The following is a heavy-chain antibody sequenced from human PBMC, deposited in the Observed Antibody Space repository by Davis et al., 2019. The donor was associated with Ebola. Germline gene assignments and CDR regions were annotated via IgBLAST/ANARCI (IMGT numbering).Heavy chain of an antibody. CDR3: ARGEGLVPAAMVPFDY. J-gene: IGHJ4*02. CDR1: GFTFSSYS. D-gene: IGHD2-2*01. CDR2: ISSSSSYI. V-gene: IGHV3-21*01. Sequence: PGGSLRLSCAASGFTFSSYSMNWVRQAPGKGLEWVSSISSSSSYIYYADSVKGRFTISRDNAKNSLYLQMNSLRAEDTAVYYCARGEGLVPAAMVPFDYWGQGTLVTVSS.